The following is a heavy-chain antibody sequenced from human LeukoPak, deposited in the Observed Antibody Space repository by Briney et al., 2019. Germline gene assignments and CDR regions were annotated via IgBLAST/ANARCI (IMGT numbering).Heavy chain of an antibody. CDR2: INPIFGTA. J-gene: IGHJ4*02. V-gene: IGHV1-69*05. Sequence: VASVKVSCKASGGTFSSYAISWVRQAPGQGLEWMGRINPIFGTANYAQKFQGRVTITTDESTSTAYMELSSLRSEDTAVYYCARDLSSLSDWGQGTLVTVSS. CDR3: ARDLSSLSD. CDR1: GGTFSSYA.